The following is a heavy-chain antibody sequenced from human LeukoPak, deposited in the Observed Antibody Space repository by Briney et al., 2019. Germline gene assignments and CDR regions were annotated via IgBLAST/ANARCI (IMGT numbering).Heavy chain of an antibody. CDR1: GFTFDDYA. V-gene: IGHV3-9*01. J-gene: IGHJ3*02. CDR3: ARDWCSSTSCYDPDDDAFDI. D-gene: IGHD2-2*01. Sequence: GGSLRLSCAASGFTFDDYAMHWVRQAPGKGLEWVSGISWNSGSIGYADSVKGRFTISRDNAKNSLYLQMNSLRAEDTAVYYCARDWCSSTSCYDPDDDAFDIWGQGTMVTVSS. CDR2: ISWNSGSI.